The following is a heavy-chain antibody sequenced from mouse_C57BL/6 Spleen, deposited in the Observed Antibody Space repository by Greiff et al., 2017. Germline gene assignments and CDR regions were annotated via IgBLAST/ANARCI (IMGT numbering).Heavy chain of an antibody. D-gene: IGHD2-4*01. CDR1: GYTFTDYE. CDR2: IDPENGGT. V-gene: IGHV1-15*01. J-gene: IGHJ2*01. Sequence: QVQLKQSGAELVRPGASVTLSCKASGYTFTDYEMHWVKQTPVHGLEWIGSIDPENGGTAYNQKFKGKAILTADKSSSTAYMKLRSLTSEDSAAYYCTRGGMGLRGFDYWGQGTTLTVSS. CDR3: TRGGMGLRGFDY.